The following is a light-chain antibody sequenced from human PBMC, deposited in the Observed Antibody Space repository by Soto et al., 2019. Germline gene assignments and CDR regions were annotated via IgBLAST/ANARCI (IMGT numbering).Light chain of an antibody. CDR2: GAS. Sequence: EIVLTQSPGTLSLSPGERATLSCRASQSVSSSYLAWYQQKPGQAPRLLIYGASSRATGIPDRFSGSGSGTDFTLTISRLEPEDFAVYYCQQYDSSPLPFGGGPKVEIK. CDR1: QSVSSSY. V-gene: IGKV3-20*01. CDR3: QQYDSSPLP. J-gene: IGKJ4*01.